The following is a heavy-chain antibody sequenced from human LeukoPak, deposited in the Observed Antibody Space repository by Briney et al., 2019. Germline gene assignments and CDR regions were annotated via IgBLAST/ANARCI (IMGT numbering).Heavy chain of an antibody. CDR1: GFTVSRSY. J-gene: IGHJ5*02. D-gene: IGHD5-18*01. V-gene: IGHV3-53*01. CDR2: IYSGGTT. Sequence: GGSLRLYCAASGFTVSRSYRIWARQAPGKGLEWVSVIYSGGTTYYADSVKGRFTISRDNSKNTLYLQMNSLRAEDPAVYYCARGRGYSQSNWVDPWGQGTMVTVSA. CDR3: ARGRGYSQSNWVDP.